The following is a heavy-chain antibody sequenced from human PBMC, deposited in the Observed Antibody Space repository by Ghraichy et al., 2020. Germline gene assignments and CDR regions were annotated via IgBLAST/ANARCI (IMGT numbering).Heavy chain of an antibody. Sequence: GGSLRLSCAVSGFTVSTNYMTWVRQAPGKGLEWISVIYSGASAYYADSVRGRFTLSTDNSKNTLYLQMNSLRPEDTAVYYCARDAYRDLWSGPGGMDVWGQGTTVTVSS. D-gene: IGHD3-3*01. CDR1: GFTVSTNY. V-gene: IGHV3-66*02. CDR2: IYSGASA. J-gene: IGHJ6*02. CDR3: ARDAYRDLWSGPGGMDV.